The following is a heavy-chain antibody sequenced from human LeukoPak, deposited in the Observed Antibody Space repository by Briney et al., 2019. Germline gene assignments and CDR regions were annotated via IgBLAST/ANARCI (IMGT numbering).Heavy chain of an antibody. CDR1: GFTFDDYG. J-gene: IGHJ4*02. CDR3: ARELRWSLGY. V-gene: IGHV3-53*01. Sequence: GGSLRLSCAASGFTFDDYGMSWVRHAPGKGLEPVSVIYSGGGTYYADSVKGRFTISRDNSKNTLYLQMNGLRAEDTAVYYCARELRWSLGYWGQGTLVTVSS. CDR2: IYSGGGT. D-gene: IGHD4-23*01.